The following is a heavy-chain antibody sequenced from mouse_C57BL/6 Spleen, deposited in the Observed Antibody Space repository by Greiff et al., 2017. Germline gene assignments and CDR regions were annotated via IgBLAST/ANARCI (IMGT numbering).Heavy chain of an antibody. CDR1: GFTFSDYY. Sequence: EVKVEESGGGLVQPGGSLKLSCAASGFTFSDYYMYWVRQTPEKRLEWVAYISNGGGSTYYPDTVKGRFTISRDNAKNTLYLQMSRLKSEDTAMYYCARQGSGAMDYWGQGTSVTVSS. J-gene: IGHJ4*01. CDR2: ISNGGGST. V-gene: IGHV5-12*01. D-gene: IGHD3-1*01. CDR3: ARQGSGAMDY.